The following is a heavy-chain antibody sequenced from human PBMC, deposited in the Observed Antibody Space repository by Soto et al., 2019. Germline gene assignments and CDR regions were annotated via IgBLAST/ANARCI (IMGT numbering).Heavy chain of an antibody. Sequence: ASLKVSGRASGYTFTSYGISWVRQAPGQGLEWMGWISAYNGNTNYAQKLQGRVTMTTGTSTSTAYMELRSLRSDDTAVYYCARNYYHSRGHYQKCWRFTGSYSTGMDVCRQATTV. V-gene: IGHV1-18*04. D-gene: IGHD3-22*01. CDR1: GYTFTSYG. CDR3: ARNYYHSRGHYQKCWRFTGSYSTGMDV. CDR2: ISAYNGNT. J-gene: IGHJ6*02.